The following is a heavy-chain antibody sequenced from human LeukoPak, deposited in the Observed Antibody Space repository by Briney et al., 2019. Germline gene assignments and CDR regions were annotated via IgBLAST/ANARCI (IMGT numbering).Heavy chain of an antibody. D-gene: IGHD6-6*01. CDR1: GGSFSGYY. CDR2: IYYSGST. J-gene: IGHJ4*02. CDR3: ARSQYSSSLRGYFDY. V-gene: IGHV4-34*01. Sequence: PSETLSLTCAVYGGSFSGYYWGWIRQPPGKGLEWIGSIYYSGSTYYNPSLKSRVTMSVDTSKNQFSLKLSSVTAADTAVYYCARSQYSSSLRGYFDYWGQGTLVTVSS.